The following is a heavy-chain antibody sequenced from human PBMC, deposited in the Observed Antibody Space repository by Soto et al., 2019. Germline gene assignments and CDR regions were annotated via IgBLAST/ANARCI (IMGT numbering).Heavy chain of an antibody. CDR3: AKYVYFGYNSRDHYYGLDV. V-gene: IGHV3-30*18. CDR1: GFKFRRFG. Sequence: PGRALRDAWAGWGFKFRRFGLNWVRQSPAKGLEWVAVISYDGSTKYHADSVKGRFIISRDNSKNTLYLQMNSLRAEDTAVYYCAKYVYFGYNSRDHYYGLDVCAQGTTVTVTS. J-gene: IGHJ6*02. CDR2: ISYDGSTK. D-gene: IGHD1-20*01.